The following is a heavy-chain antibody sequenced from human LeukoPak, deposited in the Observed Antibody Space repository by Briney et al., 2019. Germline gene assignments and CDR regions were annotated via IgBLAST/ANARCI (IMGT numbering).Heavy chain of an antibody. J-gene: IGHJ4*02. CDR2: ISNDGSNK. Sequence: GGSLRLSCAASGFTFSSYAMHWVRQAPGKGLEWVAVISNDGSNKYYADSVKGRFTISRDNSKNTLYLQMNSLRAEDTAVYYCARGPLSSIAARYFDYWGQGTLVTVSS. CDR3: ARGPLSSIAARYFDY. V-gene: IGHV3-30-3*01. CDR1: GFTFSSYA. D-gene: IGHD6-6*01.